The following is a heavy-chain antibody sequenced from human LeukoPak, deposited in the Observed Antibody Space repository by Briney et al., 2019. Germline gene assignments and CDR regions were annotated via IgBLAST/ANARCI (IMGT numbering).Heavy chain of an antibody. V-gene: IGHV3-74*01. Sequence: GSLRLSCAASGFTFSGYWMHWVRQAPGKGLVWVSRISTDGSSNTYADSVKGRFTISRDNAKNTLYLQMNSLRAEDTAVYYCARGRLTSSWYYFDYWGQGTLVTVSS. CDR3: ARGRLTSSWYYFDY. CDR1: GFTFSGYW. D-gene: IGHD6-19*01. J-gene: IGHJ4*02. CDR2: ISTDGSSN.